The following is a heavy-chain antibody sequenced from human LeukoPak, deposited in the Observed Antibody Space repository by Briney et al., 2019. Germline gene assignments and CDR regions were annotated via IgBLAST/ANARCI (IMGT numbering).Heavy chain of an antibody. D-gene: IGHD5-18*01. CDR2: ISWNSGSI. Sequence: GGSLRLSCAASGFTFYDYAMHWVRQAPGKGLEWVSGISWNSGSIGYADSVKGRFTISRDNAKNSLYLQMNSLRAEDTALYYCAKDSGPRGYSYGYFDYWGQGTLVTVSS. CDR1: GFTFYDYA. J-gene: IGHJ4*02. V-gene: IGHV3-9*01. CDR3: AKDSGPRGYSYGYFDY.